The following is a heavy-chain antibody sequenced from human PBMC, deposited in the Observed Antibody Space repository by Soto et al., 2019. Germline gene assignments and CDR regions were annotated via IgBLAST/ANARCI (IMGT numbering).Heavy chain of an antibody. CDR1: GFTFSMYW. V-gene: IGHV3-74*01. CDR3: TRGTRSTSTGTGSF. CDR2: INDDGIST. J-gene: IGHJ4*02. D-gene: IGHD1-1*01. Sequence: EVQLVESGGGLVQPGGSLRLSCAASGFTFSMYWMHWVRQVPGKGPEWVSRINDDGISTNYADSVKCRFTISRDNAKYTLYLQMNALRVEDTAVYYCTRGTRSTSTGTGSFWGQGTLFTVSS.